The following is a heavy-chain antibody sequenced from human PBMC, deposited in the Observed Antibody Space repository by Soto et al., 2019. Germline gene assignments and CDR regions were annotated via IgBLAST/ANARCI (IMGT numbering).Heavy chain of an antibody. Sequence: ASVKVSCKVSGYTLTELSMHWVRQAPGKGLEWMGGFDPEDADTIYAQKFQGRVTMTEDTSTDTAYMELSNLRSEDTAVYYCATLKSDLGLSGNYFNYFDYWRQGTLVTVSS. J-gene: IGHJ4*02. V-gene: IGHV1-24*01. CDR2: FDPEDADT. CDR3: ATLKSDLGLSGNYFNYFDY. CDR1: GYTLTELS. D-gene: IGHD3-10*01.